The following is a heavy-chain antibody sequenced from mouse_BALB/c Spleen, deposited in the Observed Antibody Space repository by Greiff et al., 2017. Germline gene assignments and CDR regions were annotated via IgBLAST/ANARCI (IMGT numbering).Heavy chain of an antibody. CDR1: GFSLTSYG. V-gene: IGHV2-9*02. CDR2: IWAGGST. D-gene: IGHD2-10*02. Sequence: VQLKESGPGLVAPSQSLSITCTVSGFSLTSYGVHWVRQPPGKGLEWLGVIWAGGSTNYNSALMSRLSISKDNSKSQVFLKMNSLQTDDTAMYYCARGGYGNSWFAYWGQGTLVTVSA. J-gene: IGHJ3*01. CDR3: ARGGYGNSWFAY.